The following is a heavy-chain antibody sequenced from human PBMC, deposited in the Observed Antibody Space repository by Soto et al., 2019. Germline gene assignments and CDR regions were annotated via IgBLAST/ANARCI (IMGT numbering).Heavy chain of an antibody. D-gene: IGHD1-26*01. J-gene: IGHJ4*02. CDR1: GGSIYTYS. V-gene: IGHV4-4*07. CDR2: IYSSGSA. Sequence: SETLSLSCTVSGGSIYTYSWTWLRQPAGTGLEWIGHIYSSGSANYNPSLKSRVSMSVDTSKNQFSLKLNSVTAADTAVYYCATIVGANDYWGQGALVTVS. CDR3: ATIVGANDY.